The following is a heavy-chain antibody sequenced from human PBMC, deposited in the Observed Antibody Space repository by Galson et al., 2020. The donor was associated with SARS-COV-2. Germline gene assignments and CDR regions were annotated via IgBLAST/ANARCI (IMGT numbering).Heavy chain of an antibody. J-gene: IGHJ4*02. CDR1: GFTFSDYY. Sequence: SLKISCAASGFTFSDYYMNWFRQAPGKALEWLSYISSGGSPMYYADSVKGRFTITRDNAKNALYLQMNSLRVEDTAVYYCARETYADFWSGYIYYWGQGTLVTVSA. V-gene: IGHV3-11*01. CDR3: ARETYADFWSGYIYY. CDR2: ISSGGSPM. D-gene: IGHD3-3*01.